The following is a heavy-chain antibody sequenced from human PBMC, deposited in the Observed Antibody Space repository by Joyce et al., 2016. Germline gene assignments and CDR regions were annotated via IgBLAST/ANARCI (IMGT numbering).Heavy chain of an antibody. CDR1: GDTFKNYA. CDR3: ARPRGGRVRGHTYGYGAVRYYFGMEV. Sequence: QVQLVQSGAEVKKPGSSVKVSCKTSGDTFKNYAISWVRQAPGQGLEWMGGLIPIFDTGNYAQKFQGRLTISADESVTTFYMELHSLRFEDTATYFCARPRGGRVRGHTYGYGAVRYYFGMEVWGQGTTVTVSS. J-gene: IGHJ6*02. V-gene: IGHV1-69*01. D-gene: IGHD3-10*01. CDR2: LIPIFDTG.